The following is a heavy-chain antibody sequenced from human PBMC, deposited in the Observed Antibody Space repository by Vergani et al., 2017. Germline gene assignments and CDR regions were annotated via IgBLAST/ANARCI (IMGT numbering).Heavy chain of an antibody. J-gene: IGHJ6*03. V-gene: IGHV4-34*01. CDR2: INHSGST. CDR1: GGSFSGYY. D-gene: IGHD2-2*01. Sequence: QVQLQQWGAGLLKPSETLSLTCAVYGGSFSGYYWSWIRQPPGKGLEWIGEINHSGSTNYNPSLKSRVPISVDTSKNQFSLKLSSVTAADTAVYYCARGRRVVVVPAAIQNYYYYMDVWGKGTTVTVSS. CDR3: ARGRRVVVVPAAIQNYYYYMDV.